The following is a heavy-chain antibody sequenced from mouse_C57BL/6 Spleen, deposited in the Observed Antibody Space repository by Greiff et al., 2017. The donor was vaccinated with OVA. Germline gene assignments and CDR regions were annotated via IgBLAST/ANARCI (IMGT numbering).Heavy chain of an antibody. CDR2: ISSGSSTI. Sequence: EVKLVESGGGLVKPGGSLKLSCAASGFTFSDYGMHWVRQAPEKGLEWVAYISSGSSTIYYADTVKGRVTISRDNAKNTLFLQMTSLRSEDTAMYYCAREGRSYWYFDVWGTGTTVTVSS. CDR1: GFTFSDYG. CDR3: AREGRSYWYFDV. J-gene: IGHJ1*03. V-gene: IGHV5-17*01. D-gene: IGHD6-1*01.